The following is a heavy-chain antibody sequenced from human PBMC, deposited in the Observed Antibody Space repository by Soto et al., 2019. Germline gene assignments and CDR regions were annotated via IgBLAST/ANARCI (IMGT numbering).Heavy chain of an antibody. J-gene: IGHJ4*02. CDR2: QNQGGNER. D-gene: IGHD3-10*01. CDR3: AGDRFVWSCDRKGVTYFLDH. V-gene: IGHV3-7*03. CDR1: GFTITDTS. Sequence: QTGGSLTLSCAGSGFTITDTSRGWVRHPPGRGLEWVDNQNQGGNERNYLASVKGRFTISRDNAKNPVYLQLNSLRAEDTAVYYCAGDRFVWSCDRKGVTYFLDHWGQGAQVTVSS.